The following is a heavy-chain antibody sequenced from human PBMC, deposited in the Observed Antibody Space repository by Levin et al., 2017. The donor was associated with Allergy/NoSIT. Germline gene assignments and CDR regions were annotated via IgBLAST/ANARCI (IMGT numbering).Heavy chain of an antibody. J-gene: IGHJ5*02. CDR1: GGTFSSYA. Sequence: ASVKVSCKASGGTFSSYAISWVRQAPGQGLEWMGGIIPIFGTANYAQKFQGRVTITADESTSTAYMELSSLRSEDTAVYYCARGGASGWHDETTNWFDPWGQGTLVTVSS. V-gene: IGHV1-69*13. D-gene: IGHD6-19*01. CDR2: IIPIFGTA. CDR3: ARGGASGWHDETTNWFDP.